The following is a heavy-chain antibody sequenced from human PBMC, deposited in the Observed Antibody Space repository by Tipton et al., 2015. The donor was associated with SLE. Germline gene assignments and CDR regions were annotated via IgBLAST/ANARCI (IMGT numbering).Heavy chain of an antibody. CDR1: GFTFPNYA. D-gene: IGHD1-26*01. V-gene: IGHV3-23*01. CDR2: ISGSGGSP. CDR3: AKSQSGRGSRGWFDP. J-gene: IGHJ5*02. Sequence: SLRLSCAASGFTFPNYAMNWVRQAPGKGLEWVSAISGSGGSPYYADFVKGRFTISRDNSKNTLYLQMNSLRGEDTAIYYCAKSQSGRGSRGWFDPWGQGTLVTVSS.